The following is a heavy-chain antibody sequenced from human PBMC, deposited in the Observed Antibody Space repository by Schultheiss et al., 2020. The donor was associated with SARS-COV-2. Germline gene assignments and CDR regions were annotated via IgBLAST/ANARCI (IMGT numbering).Heavy chain of an antibody. CDR1: GGSISSSSYY. CDR3: ARGLGYYGSTTKGDY. D-gene: IGHD3-10*01. V-gene: IGHV4-39*07. J-gene: IGHJ4*02. Sequence: SETLSLTCTVSGGSISSSSYYWGWIRQPPGKGLEWIGYIYYSGSTYYNPSLKSRVTISVDTSKNQFSLKLSSVTAADTAVYYCARGLGYYGSTTKGDYWAQGTLVTVSS. CDR2: IYYSGST.